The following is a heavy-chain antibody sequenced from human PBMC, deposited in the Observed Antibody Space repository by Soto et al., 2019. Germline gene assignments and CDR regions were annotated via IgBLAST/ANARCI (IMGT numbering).Heavy chain of an antibody. Sequence: QLQLQESGSGLVKPSQTLSLTCAVSGGSISSGGYSWSWIRQPPGKGLERIGYIYHSGSTYYNPSLKSRVTISVDRSKNQFSLKLSAVTAAYTAVYYCARTESGTFDPWGQGTLVTVSS. D-gene: IGHD1-7*01. V-gene: IGHV4-30-2*01. CDR1: GGSISSGGYS. CDR3: ARTESGTFDP. J-gene: IGHJ5*02. CDR2: IYHSGST.